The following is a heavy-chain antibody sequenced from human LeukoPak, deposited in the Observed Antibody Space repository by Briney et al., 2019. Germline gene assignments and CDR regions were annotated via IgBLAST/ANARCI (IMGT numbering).Heavy chain of an antibody. J-gene: IGHJ6*04. CDR1: GGTFSSYA. Sequence: ASVKVSCKASGGTFSSYAISWVRQAPGQGLEWMGWISAYNGNTNYAQKFQGRVTMTTDTSTSTAYMELRSLRSDDTAVYYCARGFDILTGLDVWGKGTTVTVSS. D-gene: IGHD3-9*01. V-gene: IGHV1-18*01. CDR3: ARGFDILTGLDV. CDR2: ISAYNGNT.